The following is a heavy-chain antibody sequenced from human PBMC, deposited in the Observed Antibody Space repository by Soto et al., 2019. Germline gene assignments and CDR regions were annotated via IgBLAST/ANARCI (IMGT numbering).Heavy chain of an antibody. CDR2: IIPIFGTA. V-gene: IGHV1-69*12. D-gene: IGHD3-3*01. CDR3: ARCPPRYDVWSGRYYCMDV. CDR1: GGTFSSYA. Sequence: QVQLVQSGAEVKKPGSSVKVSCKASGGTFSSYAISGVRQAPGQGLEWIGGIIPIFGTANYAQKFQGRVTITADESTSTAYMELSSLRSGDTAVYYCARCPPRYDVWSGRYYCMDVWGQGTTVTVSS. J-gene: IGHJ6*02.